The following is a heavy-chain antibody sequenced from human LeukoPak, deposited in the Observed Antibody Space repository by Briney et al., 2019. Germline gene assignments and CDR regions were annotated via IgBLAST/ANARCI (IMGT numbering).Heavy chain of an antibody. V-gene: IGHV3-30-3*01. J-gene: IGHJ4*02. D-gene: IGHD3-10*01. CDR2: ISYDGSNK. Sequence: GGSLRLSCAASEFTFSSYAMSWVRQAPGKGLEWVAVISYDGSNKYYADSVKGRFTISRDNSKNTLYLQMNSLRAEDTAVYYCARETNYYGSGIDYWGQGTLVTVSS. CDR1: EFTFSSYA. CDR3: ARETNYYGSGIDY.